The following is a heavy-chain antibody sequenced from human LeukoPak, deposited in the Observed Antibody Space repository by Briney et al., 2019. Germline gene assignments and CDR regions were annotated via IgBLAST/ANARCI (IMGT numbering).Heavy chain of an antibody. CDR3: ARDIEVAAPHFDY. CDR1: GFTFSSYW. J-gene: IGHJ4*02. Sequence: GGSLRLSCAASGFTFSSYWMSWVRQAPGKGLEWVANIKQDGSEKYYVDSVKGRFTISRDNAKNSLYLQMNSLRAEDTAVYYCARDIEVAAPHFDYWGQGTLVTVSS. CDR2: IKQDGSEK. V-gene: IGHV3-7*01. D-gene: IGHD2-2*01.